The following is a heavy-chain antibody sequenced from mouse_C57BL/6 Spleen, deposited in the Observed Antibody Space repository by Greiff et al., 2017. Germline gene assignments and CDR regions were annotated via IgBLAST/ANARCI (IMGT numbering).Heavy chain of an antibody. V-gene: IGHV1-82*01. CDR1: GYAFSSSW. J-gene: IGHJ3*01. CDR3: ARWDSFAY. D-gene: IGHD4-1*01. CDR2: IYPGDGDT. Sequence: VQLQQSGPELVKPGASVKISCKASGYAFSSSWMNWVKQRPGKGLEWIGRIYPGDGDTNYNGKFKGKATLTSDKSSSTAYMQLSSLTSEDSAVYFCARWDSFAYWGQGTLVTVSA.